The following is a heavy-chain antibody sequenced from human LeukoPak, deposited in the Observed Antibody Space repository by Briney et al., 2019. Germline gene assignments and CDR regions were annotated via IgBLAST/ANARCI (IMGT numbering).Heavy chain of an antibody. Sequence: SETLSLTCTVSGGSISSSTYYWGWIRQPPGKGLEWIGSIYYSGTTYYNPSLKSRVTISADTSKNQFSLKLSSVTAADTAVYYCAGGRSSVLGYWGQGTLVTVSS. CDR2: IYYSGTT. D-gene: IGHD6-19*01. CDR3: AGGRSSVLGY. CDR1: GGSISSSTYY. J-gene: IGHJ4*02. V-gene: IGHV4-39*01.